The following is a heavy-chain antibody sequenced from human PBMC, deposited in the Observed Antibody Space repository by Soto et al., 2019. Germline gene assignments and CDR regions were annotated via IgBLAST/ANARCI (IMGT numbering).Heavy chain of an antibody. CDR1: GGTFSSYA. CDR3: ARSQGGSTSLDIYYYYYYCMDV. CDR2: IIPIFGTA. D-gene: IGHD2-2*01. J-gene: IGHJ6*02. Sequence: QVQLVQSGAEVKKPGSSVKVSCKAPGGTFSSYAISWVRQAPGQGLEWMGGIIPIFGTANYAQKFQGRVPITEDESTSTGYMELSRMRSEETSVYYCARSQGGSTSLDIYYYYYYCMDVWGQGTTVTVSS. V-gene: IGHV1-69*01.